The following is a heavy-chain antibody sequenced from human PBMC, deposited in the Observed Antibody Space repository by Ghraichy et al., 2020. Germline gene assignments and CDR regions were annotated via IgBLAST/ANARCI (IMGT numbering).Heavy chain of an antibody. D-gene: IGHD4-17*01. Sequence: SVKVSCKASGGTFSSYAISWVRQAPGQGLEWMGGIIPIFGTANYAQKFQGRVTITADESTSTAYMELSSLRSEDTAVYYCARLSRGEDYGDYGWDDYWGQGTLVTVSS. J-gene: IGHJ4*02. CDR2: IIPIFGTA. V-gene: IGHV1-69*13. CDR3: ARLSRGEDYGDYGWDDY. CDR1: GGTFSSYA.